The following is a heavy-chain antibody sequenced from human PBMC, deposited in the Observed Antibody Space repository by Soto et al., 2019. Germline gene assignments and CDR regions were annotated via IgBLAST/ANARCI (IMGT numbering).Heavy chain of an antibody. CDR2: ISGSGGGT. D-gene: IGHD2-21*01. Sequence: GGSLRLSCAVSGFTFSSYAMSWVRQAPGKGLEWVSGISGSGGGTYYADSVKGRFTISRDSSQNTLYLQLNSLRAVYSSVYYCARGSGEYYYYCMDVWCQGTMVTVSS. J-gene: IGHJ6*02. CDR1: GFTFSSYA. CDR3: ARGSGEYYYYCMDV. V-gene: IGHV3-23*01.